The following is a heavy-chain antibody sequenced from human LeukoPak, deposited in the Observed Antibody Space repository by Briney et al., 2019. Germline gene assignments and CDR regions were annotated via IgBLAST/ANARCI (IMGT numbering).Heavy chain of an antibody. CDR2: ISSSGSTI. V-gene: IGHV3-48*03. D-gene: IGHD4-17*01. J-gene: IGHJ4*02. CDR3: AIYGQDYFDY. CDR1: GCTFSSYE. Sequence: GGSLRLSCAASGCTFSSYEMNWVRQAPGKGLEWVSYISSSGSTIYYADSVKGRFTISRDNAKNSLYLQMNSLRAEDTAVYYCAIYGQDYFDYWGQGTLVTVSS.